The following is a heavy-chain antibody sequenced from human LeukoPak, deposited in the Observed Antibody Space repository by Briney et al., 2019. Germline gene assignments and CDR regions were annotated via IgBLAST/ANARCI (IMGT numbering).Heavy chain of an antibody. CDR3: AREDCSSTSCYGNNWFDP. Sequence: ASVKVSCKASGYTFTGYYMHWVRQAPGQGLEWMGRINPNSGGTNYAQKFQGRVTMTTDTSTSTAYMELRSLRSDDTAVYYCAREDCSSTSCYGNNWFDPWGQGTLVTVSS. V-gene: IGHV1-2*06. J-gene: IGHJ5*02. CDR2: INPNSGGT. D-gene: IGHD2-2*01. CDR1: GYTFTGYY.